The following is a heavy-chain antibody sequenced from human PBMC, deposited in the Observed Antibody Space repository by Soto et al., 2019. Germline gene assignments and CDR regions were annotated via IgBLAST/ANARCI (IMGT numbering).Heavy chain of an antibody. V-gene: IGHV4-34*01. D-gene: IGHD1-1*01. CDR1: SGSFSGYY. CDR3: ARDGIDPPRDSWFDP. J-gene: IGHJ5*02. Sequence: SETLSLTCAVYSGSFSGYYWSWIRQPPGKGLEWIGEINHSGSAHYNPSLKSRPTISLDTSKNQFSLRLASLTAADTAVYYCARDGIDPPRDSWFDPWGQGTQVTGS. CDR2: INHSGSA.